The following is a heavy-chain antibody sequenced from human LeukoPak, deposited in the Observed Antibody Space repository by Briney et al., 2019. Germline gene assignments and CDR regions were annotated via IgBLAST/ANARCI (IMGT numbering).Heavy chain of an antibody. V-gene: IGHV4-59*01. J-gene: IGHJ4*02. CDR1: GGSISGFY. CDR3: ARFWNYSLEY. D-gene: IGHD1-7*01. Sequence: PSETLSLTCTVSGGSISGFYWSWIRQPPGEGLEWIGFIYYTGSTYYIPSLKSRVTMSVDTSKNQFSLRLSSVNAADTAIYYCARFWNYSLEYWGQGALVTVSS. CDR2: IYYTGST.